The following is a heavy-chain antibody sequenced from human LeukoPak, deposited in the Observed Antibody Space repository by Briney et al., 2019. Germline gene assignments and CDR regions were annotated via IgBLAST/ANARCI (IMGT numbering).Heavy chain of an antibody. CDR2: ISSSSSYI. J-gene: IGHJ4*02. V-gene: IGHV3-21*01. D-gene: IGHD6-6*01. CDR3: ARDRDSSSSIDY. Sequence: GSLRLSCAASGFTFSSYSMNWVRQAPGKGLEWVSSISSSSSYIYYADSVKGRFTISRDNAKNSLYLQMNSLRAEDTAVYYCARDRDSSSSIDYWGQGTLVTVSS. CDR1: GFTFSSYS.